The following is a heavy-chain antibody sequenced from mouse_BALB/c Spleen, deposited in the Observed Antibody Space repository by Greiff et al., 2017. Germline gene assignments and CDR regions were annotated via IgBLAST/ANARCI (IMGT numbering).Heavy chain of an antibody. CDR2: INPSNGGT. V-gene: IGHV1S16*01. CDR1: GYTFTSYY. J-gene: IGHJ4*01. CDR3: TIYYRYDDYAMDY. Sequence: VQLQQSGAELVKPGASVKLSCKASGYTFTSYYMYWVKQRPGQGLEWIGEINPSNGGTNFNEKFKSKATLTVDKSSSTAYMQLSSLTSEDSAVYYCTIYYRYDDYAMDYWGQGTSVTVSS. D-gene: IGHD2-14*01.